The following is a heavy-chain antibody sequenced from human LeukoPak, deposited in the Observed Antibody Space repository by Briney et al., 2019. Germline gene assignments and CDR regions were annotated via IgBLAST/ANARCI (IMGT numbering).Heavy chain of an antibody. V-gene: IGHV1-2*02. CDR2: INPNSGGT. CDR1: GYTFTGYY. D-gene: IGHD2-2*03. J-gene: IGHJ6*03. Sequence: ASVKVSCKASGYTFTGYYMHWVRQAPGQGLEWMGWINPNSGGTNYAQKLQGRVTMTTDTSTSTAYMELRSLRSGDTAVYYCARVLDYYYYYMDVWGKGTTVTVSS. CDR3: ARVLDYYYYYMDV.